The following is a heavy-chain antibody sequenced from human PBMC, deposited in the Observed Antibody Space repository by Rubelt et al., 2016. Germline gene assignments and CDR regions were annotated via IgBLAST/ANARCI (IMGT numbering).Heavy chain of an antibody. Sequence: FYADSVKGRFTISRDNSKNTLYLQMNSLRAEDTAVYYCARDSLVLLWFGEPGNSWFDPWGQGTLVTVSS. CDR3: ARDSLVLLWFGEPGNSWFDP. D-gene: IGHD3-10*01. V-gene: IGHV3-30*07. J-gene: IGHJ5*02.